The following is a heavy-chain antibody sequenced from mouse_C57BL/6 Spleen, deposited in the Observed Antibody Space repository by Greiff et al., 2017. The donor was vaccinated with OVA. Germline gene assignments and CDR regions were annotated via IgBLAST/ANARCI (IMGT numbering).Heavy chain of an antibody. D-gene: IGHD2-4*01. CDR1: GYTFTDYN. J-gene: IGHJ3*01. CDR2: INPNNGGT. Sequence: VQLKQSGPELVKPGASVKMSCKASGYTFTDYNMHWVKQSHGKSLEWIGYINPNNGGTSYNQKFKGKATLTVNKSSSTAYMELRSLTSEDSAVYYCARAGGLPAWFAYWGQGTLVTVSA. V-gene: IGHV1-22*01. CDR3: ARAGGLPAWFAY.